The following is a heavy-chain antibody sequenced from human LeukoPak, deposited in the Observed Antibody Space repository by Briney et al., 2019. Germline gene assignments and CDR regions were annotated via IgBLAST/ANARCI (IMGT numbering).Heavy chain of an antibody. Sequence: GGSLRLSCAASGFTFSSYGMHWVRQAPGRGLEWVSAISGSGGSTYYADSVKGRFTISRDNSKNTLYLQMNSLRAGDTAVYYCAKDLAGSGSYSFDYWGQGTLVTVSS. CDR3: AKDLAGSGSYSFDY. D-gene: IGHD1-26*01. J-gene: IGHJ4*02. V-gene: IGHV3-23*01. CDR2: ISGSGGST. CDR1: GFTFSSYG.